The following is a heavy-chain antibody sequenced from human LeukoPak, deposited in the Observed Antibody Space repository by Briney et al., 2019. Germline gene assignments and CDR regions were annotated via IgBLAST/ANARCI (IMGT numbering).Heavy chain of an antibody. V-gene: IGHV3-74*01. CDR1: RFSFSNSW. Sequence: PGGSLRLSCAASRFSFSNSWMHWVRQTPGKGLVWCSSIRGDVGDTTYTDSVKGRFTISRDNAKNTLYLQMNSLRADDTAVYYCAAEHDGLDIWGHGTMVPVSS. J-gene: IGHJ3*02. CDR3: AAEHDGLDI. CDR2: IRGDVGDT.